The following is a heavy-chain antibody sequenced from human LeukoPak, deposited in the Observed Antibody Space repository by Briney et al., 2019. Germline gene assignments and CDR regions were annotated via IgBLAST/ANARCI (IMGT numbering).Heavy chain of an antibody. V-gene: IGHV4-38-2*01. CDR2: IFRSGST. D-gene: IGHD2-15*01. Sequence: SETLSLTCAVSGYSISSGYYWGWIRQPPGKGLEWIGSIFRSGSTHYHPSLKSRVTISADTSKSQFSLKLSSVTAADTAVYYCARHAYCSGGSCPDFWGQGTLVTVSS. CDR1: GYSISSGYY. CDR3: ARHAYCSGGSCPDF. J-gene: IGHJ4*02.